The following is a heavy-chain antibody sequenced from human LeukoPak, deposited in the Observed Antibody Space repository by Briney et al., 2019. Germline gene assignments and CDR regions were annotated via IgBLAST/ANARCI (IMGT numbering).Heavy chain of an antibody. Sequence: SETLSLTCTVSGGSISSYYWSWIRQPPGKGLEWIGYIYYSGSTNYNPSLKSRVTISVDTSKNQFSLKLSSVTAADTAVYYCARGTSYFDWGQGTLVTVSS. CDR1: GGSISSYY. J-gene: IGHJ4*02. V-gene: IGHV4-59*01. CDR3: ARGTSYFD. CDR2: IYYSGST. D-gene: IGHD3-9*01.